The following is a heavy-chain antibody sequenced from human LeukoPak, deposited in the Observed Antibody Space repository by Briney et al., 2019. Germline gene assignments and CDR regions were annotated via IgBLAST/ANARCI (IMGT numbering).Heavy chain of an antibody. V-gene: IGHV1-69*13. Sequence: ASVKVSCKASGGTFSSYAISWVRQAPGQGLEWMGGIIPIFGTANYAQKFQGRVTITADESTSTAYMELSSLRSEDTAVYYCARGGAHYYDSSGYYFDAFDIWGQGTMVTASS. CDR3: ARGGAHYYDSSGYYFDAFDI. CDR1: GGTFSSYA. CDR2: IIPIFGTA. D-gene: IGHD3-22*01. J-gene: IGHJ3*02.